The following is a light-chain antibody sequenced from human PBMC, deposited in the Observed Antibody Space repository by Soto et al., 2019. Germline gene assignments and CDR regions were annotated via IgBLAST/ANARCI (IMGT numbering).Light chain of an antibody. CDR1: QSVRSNY. CDR2: NSS. J-gene: IGKJ1*01. CDR3: QQYRYVPQT. Sequence: EIVLTQSPGTLSLSPGERATLSCRASQSVRSNYLAWYQQKPGQAPRLLIYNSSTRATGIPDTFSGSGSGTVFTLTISRLEPEVVSLYYCQQYRYVPQTLGQGTEVDIK. V-gene: IGKV3-20*01.